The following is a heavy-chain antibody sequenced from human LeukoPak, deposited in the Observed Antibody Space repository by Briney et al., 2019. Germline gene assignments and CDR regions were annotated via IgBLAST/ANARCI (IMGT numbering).Heavy chain of an antibody. D-gene: IGHD3-22*01. CDR3: ARGPNYYDSSGYYFDY. CDR1: GGTFSSYA. J-gene: IGHJ4*02. V-gene: IGHV1-18*01. CDR2: ISAYNGNT. Sequence: ASVKVSCKASGGTFSSYAISWVRQAPGQGLEWMGWISAYNGNTNYAQKLQGRVTMTTDTSTSTAYMELSSLRSEDTAVYYCARGPNYYDSSGYYFDYWGQGTLVTVSS.